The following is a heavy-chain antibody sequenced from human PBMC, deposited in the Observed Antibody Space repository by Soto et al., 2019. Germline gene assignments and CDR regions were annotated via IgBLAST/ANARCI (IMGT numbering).Heavy chain of an antibody. CDR1: GGSISPFY. Sequence: SETLSLTCTASGGSISPFYWSWVRQPPGKGLEWIGYLYYSGNTNYNPSLKSRVTISVDASKNQVSLRLTSVTAADTAVYYCARVGGVAARTFDYWGQGTVVTGSS. D-gene: IGHD2-15*01. CDR3: ARVGGVAARTFDY. J-gene: IGHJ4*02. V-gene: IGHV4-59*01. CDR2: LYYSGNT.